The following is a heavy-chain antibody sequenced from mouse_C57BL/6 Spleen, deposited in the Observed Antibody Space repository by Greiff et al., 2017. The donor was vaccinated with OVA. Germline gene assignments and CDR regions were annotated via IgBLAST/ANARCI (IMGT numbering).Heavy chain of an antibody. Sequence: VQLQQSGAEPVRPGASVTLSCKASGYTFTDYEMHWVKQTPVHGLEWIGAIDPETGGTAYNQKFKGKAILTADKSSSTAYMELRSLTSEDSAVYYCTRDYYYGSGDYWGQGTTLTVSS. CDR2: IDPETGGT. CDR1: GYTFTDYE. J-gene: IGHJ2*01. V-gene: IGHV1-15*01. CDR3: TRDYYYGSGDY. D-gene: IGHD1-1*01.